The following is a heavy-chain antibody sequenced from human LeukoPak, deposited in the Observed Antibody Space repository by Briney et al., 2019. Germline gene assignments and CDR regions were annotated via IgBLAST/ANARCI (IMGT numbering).Heavy chain of an antibody. D-gene: IGHD3-10*01. CDR2: IYYSGST. CDR1: GGSISSYY. CDR3: ARVPGTDFDY. V-gene: IGHV4-59*01. J-gene: IGHJ4*02. Sequence: SETLSLTCTVSGGSISSYYWSWIRQPPGKGLEWIGYIYYSGSTNYNPSLKSRVTISVDTSKNQFSLKLSSVTAADTAVYYCARVPGTDFDYWGQGTLVTVSS.